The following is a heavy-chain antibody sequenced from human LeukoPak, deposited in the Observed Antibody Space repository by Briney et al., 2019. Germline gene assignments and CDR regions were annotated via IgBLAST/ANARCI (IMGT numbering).Heavy chain of an antibody. J-gene: IGHJ6*03. Sequence: PGGSLRLSCAASGFTFSSYGMHWVRQAPGKGLEWVAVIWYDGSNKYYADSVKGRFTISRDNSKNTLYLQMNSLRAEDTAVYYSAKDGGMVSNDYHYYMDVWGKGTTVTVSS. CDR3: AKDGGMVSNDYHYYMDV. CDR2: IWYDGSNK. CDR1: GFTFSSYG. V-gene: IGHV3-33*06. D-gene: IGHD5-18*01.